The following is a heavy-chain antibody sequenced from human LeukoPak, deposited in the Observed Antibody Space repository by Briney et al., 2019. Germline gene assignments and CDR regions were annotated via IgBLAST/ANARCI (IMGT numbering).Heavy chain of an antibody. V-gene: IGHV3-64D*06. D-gene: IGHD2-15*01. Sequence: GGSLRLSCSASGFTFSTYAMRWVRQAPGKGLEYVSGISSNGGSTYYAEFVKGTFTISRDNSKYTVHLQMSSLRAEDTAVYYCVRQIYCSGGSCYSYYFDYWGQGTLVTVSS. J-gene: IGHJ4*02. CDR1: GFTFSTYA. CDR3: VRQIYCSGGSCYSYYFDY. CDR2: ISSNGGST.